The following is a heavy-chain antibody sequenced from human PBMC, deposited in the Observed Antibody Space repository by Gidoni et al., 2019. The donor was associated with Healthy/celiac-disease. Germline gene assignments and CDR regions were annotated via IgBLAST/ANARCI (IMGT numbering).Heavy chain of an antibody. CDR2: ISGSGGST. D-gene: IGHD5-12*01. J-gene: IGHJ4*02. CDR1: GFTLSSYA. V-gene: IGHV3-23*01. CDR3: AKVSKMATIKAYFDY. Sequence: EVQLLESGGGLVQPGGSLRLPGAASGFTLSSYAMRWVRQAPGKGLAWVSAISGSGGSTYYADSVKGRFTISRDNSKNTLYLQMNSLRAEDTAVYYCAKVSKMATIKAYFDYWGQGTLVTVSS.